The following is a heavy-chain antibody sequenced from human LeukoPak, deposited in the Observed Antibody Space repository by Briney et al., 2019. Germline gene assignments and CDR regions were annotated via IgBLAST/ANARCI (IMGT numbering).Heavy chain of an antibody. Sequence: PGGSLRLSCAASGFSFSSYCMNWVRQAPGKGLEWVANIKRDGSEKYYVDSVKGRFTISRDNAKNSLYLQMNSLRVEDTAVYYCERGLDTRDSYGFAYWGQGTLVTVSS. CDR3: ERGLDTRDSYGFAY. CDR2: IKRDGSEK. D-gene: IGHD5-18*01. V-gene: IGHV3-7*04. J-gene: IGHJ4*02. CDR1: GFSFSSYC.